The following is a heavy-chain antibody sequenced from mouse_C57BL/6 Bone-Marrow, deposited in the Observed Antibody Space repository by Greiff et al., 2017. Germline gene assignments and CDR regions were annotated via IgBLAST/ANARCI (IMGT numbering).Heavy chain of an antibody. Sequence: VQLQQSGAELVRPGASVKLSCTASGFNIKDYYMHWVKQRPEQGLEWIGWIDPENGDTESASKFQGKATITVDTSSNTAYLQLSSLTSDDTAVYYCTRIAYWGQGTLVTVSA. V-gene: IGHV14-4*01. J-gene: IGHJ3*01. CDR2: IDPENGDT. CDR3: TRIAY. CDR1: GFNIKDYY.